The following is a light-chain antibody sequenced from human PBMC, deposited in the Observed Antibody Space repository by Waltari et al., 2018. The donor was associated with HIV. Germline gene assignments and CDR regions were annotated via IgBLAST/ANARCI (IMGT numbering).Light chain of an antibody. J-gene: IGLJ3*02. V-gene: IGLV2-14*01. Sequence: QSALTQPASVSGSPGQSITISCTGTSSDVGGYKSVSWYQHRPGKAPKLMISAVTNRPSGVSDRFSGSKSGNTASLTISGLQAEDEADYYCSSYTTDSTLVFGAGTKLTVL. CDR1: SSDVGGYKS. CDR2: AVT. CDR3: SSYTTDSTLV.